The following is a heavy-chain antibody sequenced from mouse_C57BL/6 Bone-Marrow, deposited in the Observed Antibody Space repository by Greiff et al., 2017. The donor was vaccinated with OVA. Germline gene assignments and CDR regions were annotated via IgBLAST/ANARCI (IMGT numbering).Heavy chain of an antibody. Sequence: VQLKESGPELVKPGASVKISCKASGYSFTGYYMHWVKQSSEKSLEWIGEINPSTGGTSYNQKFKGKATLTVDKSSSTAYMQLKSLTSEDSAVYYCARNYGSSPYAMGYWGQGTSVTVSS. J-gene: IGHJ4*01. V-gene: IGHV1-43*01. CDR3: ARNYGSSPYAMGY. D-gene: IGHD1-1*01. CDR1: GYSFTGYY. CDR2: INPSTGGT.